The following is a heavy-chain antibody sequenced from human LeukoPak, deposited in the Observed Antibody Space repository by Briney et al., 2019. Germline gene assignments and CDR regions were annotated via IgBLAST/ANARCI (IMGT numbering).Heavy chain of an antibody. CDR3: AITTVAGNVGLFY. V-gene: IGHV3-23*01. D-gene: IGHD6-19*01. Sequence: GGSLRLSCAASGFTFSSYAMSWVRQAPGKGLEWVSAISGSGGSTYYADSVKGRFTISRDNSKNTLYLQMNSLRAEDTAVYYYAITTVAGNVGLFYWDQGTLVTVSS. CDR2: ISGSGGST. CDR1: GFTFSSYA. J-gene: IGHJ4*02.